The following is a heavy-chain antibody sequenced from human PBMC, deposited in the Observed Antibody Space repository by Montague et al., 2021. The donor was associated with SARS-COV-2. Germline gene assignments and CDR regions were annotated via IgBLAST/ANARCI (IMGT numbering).Heavy chain of an antibody. V-gene: IGHV4-39*01. CDR2: IYYSGST. CDR3: ARHRNYGDHSLDNWFHP. J-gene: IGHJ5*02. D-gene: IGHD4-17*01. Sequence: SETLSLTCTVSGGSVGSSHYYWAWIRQPPGKGLEWIGTIYYSGSTYYNPSPRSRVTIDVDASTNQFSLKLHSVTAADTAVHYCARHRNYGDHSLDNWFHPWGQGTLVTVSS. CDR1: GGSVGSSHYY.